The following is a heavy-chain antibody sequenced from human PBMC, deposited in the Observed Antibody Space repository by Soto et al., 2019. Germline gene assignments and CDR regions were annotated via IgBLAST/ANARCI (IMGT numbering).Heavy chain of an antibody. J-gene: IGHJ4*02. CDR1: GASISGSYYY. CDR2: VFYTGFT. CDR3: ATPQKGYNWNYFDH. D-gene: IGHD1-20*01. V-gene: IGHV4-39*01. Sequence: SETLSLTCAVSGASISGSYYYWAWLRQSPGKGPEWIGSVFYTGFTSYNPSLESRVSVSVDTSKSQSSLKLSAVTAADTAVYYCATPQKGYNWNYFDHWGQGALVTVSS.